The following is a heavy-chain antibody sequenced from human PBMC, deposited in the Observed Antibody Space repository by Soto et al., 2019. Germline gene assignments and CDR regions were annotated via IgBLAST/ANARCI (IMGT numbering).Heavy chain of an antibody. Sequence: GGSLRLSCAASGFTFSSYWMHWVRQAPGKGLVWVSRINSDGSSTSYADSVKGRFTISRDNAKNTLYLQMNSLRAEDTAVYYCARDRGFCSGGSCYYPDGWFDPWGQGTLVTVSS. D-gene: IGHD2-15*01. CDR1: GFTFSSYW. CDR3: ARDRGFCSGGSCYYPDGWFDP. J-gene: IGHJ5*02. V-gene: IGHV3-74*01. CDR2: INSDGSST.